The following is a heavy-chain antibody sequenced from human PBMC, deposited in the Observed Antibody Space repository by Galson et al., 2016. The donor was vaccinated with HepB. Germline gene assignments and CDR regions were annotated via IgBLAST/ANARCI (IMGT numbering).Heavy chain of an antibody. J-gene: IGHJ4*02. V-gene: IGHV1-18*04. Sequence: SVKASCKASGYTFTTNGISWVRQAPGQGLEWVAWISAHNGDTNSAQKFQGRVTLTTDTSTRTAYMELRSLTSDDTAVYYCARDRDRSLDYWGQGTLVTVSS. D-gene: IGHD5-24*01. CDR3: ARDRDRSLDY. CDR2: ISAHNGDT. CDR1: GYTFTTNG.